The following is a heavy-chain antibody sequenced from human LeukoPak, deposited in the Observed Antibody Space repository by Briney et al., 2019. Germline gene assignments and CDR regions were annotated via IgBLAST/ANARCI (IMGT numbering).Heavy chain of an antibody. J-gene: IGHJ3*02. D-gene: IGHD3-10*01. CDR1: DYTFTSYG. V-gene: IGHV1-18*01. Sequence: ASVKVSCKASDYTFTSYGISWVRQAPGQGLEWMGWISVYNGNTNYAQKLQGRVTMTTDTSTSTAYMELRSLRSDDTAIYYCASPPLFGSGTHSTFDIWGQGTMVTVSS. CDR3: ASPPLFGSGTHSTFDI. CDR2: ISVYNGNT.